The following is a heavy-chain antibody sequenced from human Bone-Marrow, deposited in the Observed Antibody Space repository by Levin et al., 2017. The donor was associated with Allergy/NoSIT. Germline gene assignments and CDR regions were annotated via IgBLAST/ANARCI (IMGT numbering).Heavy chain of an antibody. Sequence: GGSLRLSCAASGFTFSSYAMHWVRQAPGKGLEWVAVISYDGSNKYYADSVKGRFTISRDNSKNTLYLQMNSLRAEDTAVYYCARAEPTTVTPDYWGQGTLVTVSS. V-gene: IGHV3-30-3*01. CDR1: GFTFSSYA. CDR2: ISYDGSNK. D-gene: IGHD4-17*01. J-gene: IGHJ4*02. CDR3: ARAEPTTVTPDY.